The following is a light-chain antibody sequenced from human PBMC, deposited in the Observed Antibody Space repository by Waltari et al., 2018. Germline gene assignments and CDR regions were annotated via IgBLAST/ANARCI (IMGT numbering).Light chain of an antibody. CDR1: QSLLHSNGYNY. V-gene: IGKV2-28*01. CDR3: MQALQTPPAFT. CDR2: LGY. Sequence: DIVMTQSPLSLPVTPGEPASISCRSSQSLLHSNGYNYLDWYLQKPGQSPQLLIYLGYNRASGVPDRFSGSGSGTDFTLKISRVEAEDVGVYYCMQALQTPPAFTFGPGTKVDIK. J-gene: IGKJ3*01.